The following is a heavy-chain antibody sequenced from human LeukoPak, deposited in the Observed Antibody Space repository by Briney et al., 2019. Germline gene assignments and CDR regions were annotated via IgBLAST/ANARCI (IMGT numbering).Heavy chain of an antibody. CDR1: GFTFSSYA. J-gene: IGHJ6*04. CDR3: AELGITMIGGV. CDR2: ISYDGSNK. V-gene: IGHV3-30*04. Sequence: GGSLRLSCAASGFTFSSYAMHWVRQAPGKGLEGVAVISYDGSNKYYADSVKGRFTISRDNSKNTLYLQMNSLRAEDTAVYYCAELGITMIGGVWGKGTTVTISS. D-gene: IGHD3-10*02.